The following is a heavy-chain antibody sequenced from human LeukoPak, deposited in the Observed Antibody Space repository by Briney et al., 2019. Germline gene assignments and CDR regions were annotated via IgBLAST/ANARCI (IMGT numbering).Heavy chain of an antibody. J-gene: IGHJ4*02. Sequence: GGSLRLSCAASGFTVSSNYMSWVRQAPGEGLEWVSVIYSGGTTYYADSVKGRFTISRDNSKNTLYLQMNSLRAEDTAVYYCAKPRSGYYYFWDYWGQGTLVTVSS. CDR1: GFTVSSNY. CDR2: IYSGGTT. CDR3: AKPRSGYYYFWDY. D-gene: IGHD3-22*01. V-gene: IGHV3-53*01.